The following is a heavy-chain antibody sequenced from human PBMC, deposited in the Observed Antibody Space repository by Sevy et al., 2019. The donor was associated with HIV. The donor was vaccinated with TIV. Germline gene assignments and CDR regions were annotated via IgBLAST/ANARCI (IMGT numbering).Heavy chain of an antibody. CDR2: IRYDGSTK. J-gene: IGHJ3*01. V-gene: IGHV3-30*02. Sequence: GGSLRLSCAASGFTFSNFGMHWVRQAPGKGPEWVTFIRYDGSTKYYVDSVKGRFIISRDNSKNTLYLQMNSLRPDDTAVYFCAKGLGMVQGALFSDDLWGQGTMVTVSS. CDR1: GFTFSNFG. D-gene: IGHD3-10*01. CDR3: AKGLGMVQGALFSDDL.